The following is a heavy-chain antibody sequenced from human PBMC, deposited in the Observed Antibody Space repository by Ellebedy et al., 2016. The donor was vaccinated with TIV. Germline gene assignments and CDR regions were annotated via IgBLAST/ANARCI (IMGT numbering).Heavy chain of an antibody. Sequence: SVKVSCXASGGTFSSYAISWVRQAPGQGLEWMGGIIPIFGTANYAQKFQGRVTITADESTSTAYMELSSLRSEDTAVYYCAGHSITLVRGPDYWGQGTLVTVSS. CDR3: AGHSITLVRGPDY. CDR2: IIPIFGTA. CDR1: GGTFSSYA. J-gene: IGHJ4*02. V-gene: IGHV1-69*13. D-gene: IGHD3-10*01.